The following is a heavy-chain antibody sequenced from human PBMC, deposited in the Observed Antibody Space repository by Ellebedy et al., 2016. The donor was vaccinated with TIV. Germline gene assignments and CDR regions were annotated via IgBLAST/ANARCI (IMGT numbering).Heavy chain of an antibody. CDR2: MNPDSGNT. CDR3: ARGIRMPSDY. V-gene: IGHV1-8*01. Sequence: AASVKVSCKASGYSFTNYDINWVRQATGQGLEWMGWMNPDSGNTAYAQKFQGRVSMTRNTSISTAYLELSNLRSDDTAVYYCARGIRMPSDYWGQGTLVTVSS. J-gene: IGHJ4*02. CDR1: GYSFTNYD. D-gene: IGHD2-15*01.